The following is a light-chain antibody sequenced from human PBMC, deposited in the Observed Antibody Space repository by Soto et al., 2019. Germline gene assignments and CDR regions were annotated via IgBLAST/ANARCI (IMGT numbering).Light chain of an antibody. V-gene: IGKV3-15*01. CDR1: QGIGDT. CDR3: QSYNNWTLT. CDR2: DTS. J-gene: IGKJ4*02. Sequence: TVITQSPATLSVSPGESVTLTCRASQGIGDTLAWYQHKPGQTPSLLIYDTSTSATGVPARFSGSRSRPEFTLTINRLQSEDFAIYDCQSYNNWTLTFGEGTKVDIK.